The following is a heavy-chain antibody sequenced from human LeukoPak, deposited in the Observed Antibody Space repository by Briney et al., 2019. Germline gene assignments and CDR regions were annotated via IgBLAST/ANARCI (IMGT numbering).Heavy chain of an antibody. CDR3: AGLSGWDDFDY. Sequence: GASVKVSCKASGYAFTGYYMHWVRQAPGQGLEWMGWINPNSGGANYAQKFQGRVTMTRDTSISTAYMELSRLRSDDTAVYYCAGLSGWDDFDYWGQGTLVTVSS. J-gene: IGHJ4*02. CDR2: INPNSGGA. V-gene: IGHV1-2*02. CDR1: GYAFTGYY. D-gene: IGHD6-19*01.